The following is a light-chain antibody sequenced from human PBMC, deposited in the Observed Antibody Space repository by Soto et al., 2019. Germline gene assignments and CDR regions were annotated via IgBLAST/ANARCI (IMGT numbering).Light chain of an antibody. CDR3: MQALQTPWT. CDR1: QSLLHSIGYSY. Sequence: DIVMTQSPLSLPVTPGEPASICCRSSQSLLHSIGYSYLDWYLQKPGQSPQLLIYLGSNRASGVPDRFSGSGSGTDFTLKISRVEAEDVGVYYCMQALQTPWTFGQGTKVEIK. V-gene: IGKV2-28*01. CDR2: LGS. J-gene: IGKJ1*01.